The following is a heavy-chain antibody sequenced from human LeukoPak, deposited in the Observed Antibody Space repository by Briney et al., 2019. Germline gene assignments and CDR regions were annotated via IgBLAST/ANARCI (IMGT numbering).Heavy chain of an antibody. CDR3: ARDLGYYRADY. Sequence: GGSLRLSCAASGFTFSSYWMSWVRQAPGKGLEWVANIKGDGSDSHYVDSVRGRFTISRDNAKNSLYLQMNSLRAEDTAVYYCARDLGYYRADYWGQGTLVTVSS. V-gene: IGHV3-7*04. D-gene: IGHD1-26*01. CDR1: GFTFSSYW. CDR2: IKGDGSDS. J-gene: IGHJ4*02.